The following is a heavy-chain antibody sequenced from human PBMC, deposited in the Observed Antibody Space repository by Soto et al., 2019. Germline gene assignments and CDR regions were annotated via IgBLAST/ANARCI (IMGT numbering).Heavy chain of an antibody. CDR3: ARPDEGGYSSNHHYYYSLDV. CDR2: IIPISDIT. CDR1: GGTFRSYS. D-gene: IGHD3-22*01. Sequence: QVQLVQSGAEVKKPGSSVKVSCKASGGTFRSYSISWLRQAPGQGLEWMGGIIPISDITNYAQKFQGRVTITAYESTSTAYMELSSLGSDDTAVYYCARPDEGGYSSNHHYYYSLDVWGQGTTVTV. J-gene: IGHJ6*02. V-gene: IGHV1-69*01.